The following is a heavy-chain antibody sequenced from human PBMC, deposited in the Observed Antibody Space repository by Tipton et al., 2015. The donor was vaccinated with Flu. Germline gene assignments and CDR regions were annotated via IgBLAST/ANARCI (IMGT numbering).Heavy chain of an antibody. V-gene: IGHV1-18*01. J-gene: IGHJ6*02. CDR1: GYTFTSYG. Sequence: QLVQSGAEVKKPGASVKVSCKASGYTFTSYGISWVRQAPGQGLEWMGWISAYNGNTNYAQKLQGRVTMTTDTSTSTAYMELRSLRSDDTAVYCCARDPGLVGSYYYYGMDVWGQGTTVTVSS. CDR3: ARDPGLVGSYYYYGMDV. CDR2: ISAYNGNT. D-gene: IGHD6-6*01.